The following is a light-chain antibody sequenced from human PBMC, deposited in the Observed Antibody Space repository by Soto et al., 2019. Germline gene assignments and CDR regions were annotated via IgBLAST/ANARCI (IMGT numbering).Light chain of an antibody. Sequence: EIVLTQSPATLSLSPGERATLSCRASQSVSSYLAWYQQKPGQAPRLLIYDASNRATGIPARFSGSGSGTDFTLTISSLEPEDFAVYYCHQRNQFGQGTRLEIK. J-gene: IGKJ5*01. V-gene: IGKV3-11*01. CDR1: QSVSSY. CDR2: DAS. CDR3: HQRNQ.